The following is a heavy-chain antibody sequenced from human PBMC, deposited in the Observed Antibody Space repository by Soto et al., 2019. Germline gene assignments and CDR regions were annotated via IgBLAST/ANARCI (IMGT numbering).Heavy chain of an antibody. CDR1: GFTFSNAW. CDR3: TTGYYGDYIPFFDY. CDR2: IKSKTDGGTT. Sequence: EVQLVESGGGLVKPGGSLRLSCAASGFTFSNAWMSWVRQAPGKGLEWVGRIKSKTDGGTTDYAAPVKGRFTISRDDSKNTLYLQMNSLKTEDTAVYYCTTGYYGDYIPFFDYWGQGTLVTVSS. V-gene: IGHV3-15*01. J-gene: IGHJ4*02. D-gene: IGHD4-17*01.